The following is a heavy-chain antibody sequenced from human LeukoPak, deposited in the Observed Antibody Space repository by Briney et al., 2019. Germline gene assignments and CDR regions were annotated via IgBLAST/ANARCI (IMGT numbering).Heavy chain of an antibody. CDR2: ISGGAENT. V-gene: IGHV3-23*01. Sequence: GGSLRLSCAASGFIFSNFGMSWVRQAPGKGPEWVPTISGGAENTHYADSVNGRFTISRDNSKNSMWLQMSSLRVEDTAVYHCARDVGGPMFDYWGQGILVTVSS. J-gene: IGHJ4*02. D-gene: IGHD3-16*01. CDR3: ARDVGGPMFDY. CDR1: GFIFSNFG.